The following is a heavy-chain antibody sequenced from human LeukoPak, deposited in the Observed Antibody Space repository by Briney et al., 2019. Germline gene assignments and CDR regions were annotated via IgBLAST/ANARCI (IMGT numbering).Heavy chain of an antibody. CDR1: GFTVSSKY. CDR2: MYSGGST. Sequence: GGSLRLSCAASGFTVSSKYMSWVRQAPGKGLEWVSVMYSGGSTYYADSAEGRFTISRDNSKNTVYLQMNSLRAEDTAVYYCASVTMVRGPHFDYWGQGTLVTVSS. V-gene: IGHV3-53*01. CDR3: ASVTMVRGPHFDY. J-gene: IGHJ4*02. D-gene: IGHD3-10*01.